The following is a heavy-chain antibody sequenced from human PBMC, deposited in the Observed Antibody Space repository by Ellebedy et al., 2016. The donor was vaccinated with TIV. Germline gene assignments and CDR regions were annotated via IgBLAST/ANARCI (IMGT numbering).Heavy chain of an antibody. CDR3: AGGTHYYYGWDV. Sequence: SETLSLXCSVSDGSVSNRGYYWAWLRQPPGKGLEWIGHIHYTGNTDYNPSLKSRFTISVDTSKNHFSLIVTSVTAADSAVYFCAGGTHYYYGWDVWGQGTTVIVS. CDR1: DGSVSNRGYY. CDR2: IHYTGNT. V-gene: IGHV4-61*03. J-gene: IGHJ6*02.